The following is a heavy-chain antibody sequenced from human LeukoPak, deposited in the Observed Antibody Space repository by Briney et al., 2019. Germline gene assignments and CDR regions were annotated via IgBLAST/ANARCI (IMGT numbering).Heavy chain of an antibody. CDR1: GFTFSSYG. V-gene: IGHV3-30*02. J-gene: IGHJ6*03. Sequence: GGSLRLSCAASGFTFSSYGMHWVRQAPGKGLEWVAFIRYDGSNKYYADSVKGRFTISRDNSKNTLYLQMKSLRAEDTAVYYCAKGGGYEAQYYYYYLDVWGKGNTVTISS. CDR2: IRYDGSNK. D-gene: IGHD5-12*01. CDR3: AKGGGYEAQYYYYYLDV.